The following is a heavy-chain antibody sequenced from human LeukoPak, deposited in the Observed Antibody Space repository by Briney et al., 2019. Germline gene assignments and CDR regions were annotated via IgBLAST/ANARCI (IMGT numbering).Heavy chain of an antibody. CDR3: ARKSYYYDSSGYFFDY. Sequence: GGSLRLSCAASGFTFSSYGMHWVRQAPGKGLEWVSYISTSSGTIFYADSVKGRFTISRDNAKNSLYLQMNSLRDEDTAVYSCARKSYYYDSSGYFFDYWGQGTLVTVSS. D-gene: IGHD3-22*01. V-gene: IGHV3-48*02. CDR2: ISTSSGTI. CDR1: GFTFSSYG. J-gene: IGHJ4*02.